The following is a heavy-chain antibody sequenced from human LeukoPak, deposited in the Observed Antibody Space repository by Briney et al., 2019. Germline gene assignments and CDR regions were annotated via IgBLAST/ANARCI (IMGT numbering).Heavy chain of an antibody. CDR2: INPSGST. D-gene: IGHD3-16*01. CDR3: ARGTVRIRLGDY. V-gene: IGHV4-30-2*01. J-gene: IGHJ4*02. CDR1: GGSISSGGYS. Sequence: SQTLSLTCAVSGGSISSGGYSWSWIRQPPGKGLEWIGEINPSGSTNYNPSLKSRVIISVDTSKNHFSLKLISVTAADTAVYYCARGTVRIRLGDYWGQGTLVTVSS.